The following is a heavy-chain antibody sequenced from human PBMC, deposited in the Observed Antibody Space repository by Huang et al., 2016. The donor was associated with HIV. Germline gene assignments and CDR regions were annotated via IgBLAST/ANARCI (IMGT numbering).Heavy chain of an antibody. V-gene: IGHV2-5*02. CDR1: GFSLNHKGVG. CDR3: AHIGRLGNYYMDV. CDR2: IYWDDDK. Sequence: QITLKESGPTVIKPTQTLTLTCSFSGFSLNHKGVGVGWIRQPPGKALEWLVLIYWDDDKRFTPSLKNRITSTKDTSKNQVVFTMTNLDPMDTGTYYRAHIGRLGNYYMDVWGNGTTVTVSS. J-gene: IGHJ6*03. D-gene: IGHD7-27*01.